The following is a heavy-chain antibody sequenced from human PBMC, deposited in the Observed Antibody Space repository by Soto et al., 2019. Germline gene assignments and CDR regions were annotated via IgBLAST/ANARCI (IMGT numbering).Heavy chain of an antibody. CDR2: INHSGST. CDR3: ARLGSSSWLNPEIYYYYYGMDV. D-gene: IGHD6-13*01. Sequence: SETLSLTCTVSGGSISSYYWSWIRQPPGKGLEWIGEINHSGSTNYNPSLKSRVTISVDTSKNQFSLKLSSVTAADTAVYYCARLGSSSWLNPEIYYYYYGMDVWGQGTTVTVSS. J-gene: IGHJ6*02. CDR1: GGSISSYY. V-gene: IGHV4-34*01.